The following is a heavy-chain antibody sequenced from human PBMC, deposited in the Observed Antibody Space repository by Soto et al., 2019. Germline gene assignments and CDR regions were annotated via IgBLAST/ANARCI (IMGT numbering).Heavy chain of an antibody. CDR1: GFSFGTYT. J-gene: IGHJ1*01. CDR3: ARDLIAATPTRH. CDR2: ISSSSSYI. Sequence: NPGGSLRLSCAVSGFSFGTYTVNWVRQAPGMGLEWVSSISSSSSYIYYADSVKGRFTISRENAKNSLYLQMNSLRAEDTAVYYCARDLIAATPTRHWGQGTMVTVYS. D-gene: IGHD6-13*01. V-gene: IGHV3-21*01.